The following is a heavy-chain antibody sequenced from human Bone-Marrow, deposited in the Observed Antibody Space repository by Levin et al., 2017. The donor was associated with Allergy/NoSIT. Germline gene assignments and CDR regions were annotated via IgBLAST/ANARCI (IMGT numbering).Heavy chain of an antibody. D-gene: IGHD2-2*02. Sequence: SETLSLTCTVSGASVSNYYWGWIRQPPGKGLEWIGYMYYNEIGNYSPSLKSRVSISVDTSKNQFSLRLSSVTAADTAVYYCVRVGGPIVPTGISFDIWGQGTMVTVSS. CDR1: GASVSNYY. CDR2: MYYNEIG. J-gene: IGHJ3*02. CDR3: VRVGGPIVPTGISFDI. V-gene: IGHV4-59*02.